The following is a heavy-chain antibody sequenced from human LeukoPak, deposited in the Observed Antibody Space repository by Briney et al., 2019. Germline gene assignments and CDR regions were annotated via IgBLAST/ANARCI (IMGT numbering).Heavy chain of an antibody. CDR1: GLTFSSYA. CDR2: ISYDGSNK. D-gene: IGHD3-10*01. J-gene: IGHJ4*02. CDR3: ARNYYGSGSYLGPFDY. V-gene: IGHV3-30*04. Sequence: PGRSLRLSCAASGLTFSSYAMHWVRQAPGKGLEWVAVISYDGSNKYYADSVKGRFTISRDNSKNTLYLQMNSLRAEDTAVYYCARNYYGSGSYLGPFDYWGQGTLVTVSS.